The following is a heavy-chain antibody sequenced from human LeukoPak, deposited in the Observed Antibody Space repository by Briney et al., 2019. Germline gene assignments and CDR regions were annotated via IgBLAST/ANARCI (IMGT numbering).Heavy chain of an antibody. CDR2: IIPIFGTA. J-gene: IGHJ4*02. D-gene: IGHD3-22*01. CDR1: GGTFSSYA. Sequence: SVKVSCKASGGTFSSYAISWVRQAPRQGLEWMGGIIPIFGTANYAQKFQGRVTITADESTSTAYMELSSLRSEDTAVYYCARGTYYYDSSGYYYGLDYFDYWGQGTLVTVSS. V-gene: IGHV1-69*13. CDR3: ARGTYYYDSSGYYYGLDYFDY.